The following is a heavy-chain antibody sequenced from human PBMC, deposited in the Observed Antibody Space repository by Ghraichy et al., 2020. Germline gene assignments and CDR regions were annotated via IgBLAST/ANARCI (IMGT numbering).Heavy chain of an antibody. V-gene: IGHV4-34*01. CDR3: ARGPIEIRPISGYDPEDYFDY. J-gene: IGHJ4*02. CDR2: INHSGST. Sequence: SETLSLTCAVYGGSFSGYYWSWIRQPPGKGLEWIGEINHSGSTNYNPSLKSRVTISVDTSKNQFSLKLSSVTAADTAVYYCARGPIEIRPISGYDPEDYFDYWGQGTLVTVSS. CDR1: GGSFSGYY. D-gene: IGHD5-12*01.